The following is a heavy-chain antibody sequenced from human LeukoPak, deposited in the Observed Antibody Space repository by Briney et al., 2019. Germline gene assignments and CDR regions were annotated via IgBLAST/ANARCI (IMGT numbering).Heavy chain of an antibody. CDR2: INHSGST. CDR3: ARDPYYYDSSGYRFDI. CDR1: GGSFSGYY. Sequence: PSETLSLTCAVYGGSFSGYYWSWIRQPPGKGLEWIGEINHSGSTNYNPSLKSRVTISVDTSKNQFSLKLSSVTAADTAVYYCARDPYYYDSSGYRFDIWGQGTMVTVSS. J-gene: IGHJ3*02. V-gene: IGHV4-34*01. D-gene: IGHD3-22*01.